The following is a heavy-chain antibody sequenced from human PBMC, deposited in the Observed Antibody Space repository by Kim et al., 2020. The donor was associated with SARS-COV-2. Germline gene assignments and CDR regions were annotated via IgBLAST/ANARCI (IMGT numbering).Heavy chain of an antibody. D-gene: IGHD1-1*01. J-gene: IGHJ3*02. V-gene: IGHV1-46*01. Sequence: KFQGRVTMTRDTSTSPVYMELSSLRSEDTAVYYCARDLGDNWNAWDAFDIWGQGTMVTVSS. CDR3: ARDLGDNWNAWDAFDI.